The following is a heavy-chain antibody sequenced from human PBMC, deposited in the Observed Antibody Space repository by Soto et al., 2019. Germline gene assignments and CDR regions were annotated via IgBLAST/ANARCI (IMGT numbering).Heavy chain of an antibody. J-gene: IGHJ6*02. Sequence: SETLSLTCNVSGGSISGYYWSWIRQPPGKGLEYIGYIYYRGSTNYNPSLESRVTMSVDTSRNQFSLKVNSVTAADTAVYYCARQQLLRFYYALDVWGQGTTVTVSS. CDR1: GGSISGYY. CDR2: IYYRGST. V-gene: IGHV4-59*01. CDR3: ARQQLLRFYYALDV. D-gene: IGHD6-13*01.